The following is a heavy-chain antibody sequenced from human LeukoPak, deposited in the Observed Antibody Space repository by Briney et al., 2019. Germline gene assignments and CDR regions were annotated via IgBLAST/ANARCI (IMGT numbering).Heavy chain of an antibody. J-gene: IGHJ5*02. V-gene: IGHV4-39*01. CDR2: IYYSGST. D-gene: IGHD7-27*01. CDR3: ASLLGIRGWFDP. Sequence: SETLSLTCTVSGGSISSSSYYWGWIRQPPAKGLGWIGSIYYSGSTYYNPSLKSRVTISVDTSKNQFSLKLSSVTAADTAVYYCASLLGIRGWFDPWGQGTLVTVSS. CDR1: GGSISSSSYY.